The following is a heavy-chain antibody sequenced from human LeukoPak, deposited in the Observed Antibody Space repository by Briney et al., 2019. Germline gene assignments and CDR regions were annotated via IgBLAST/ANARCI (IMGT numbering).Heavy chain of an antibody. Sequence: ASVKVSCKASGYTFTCYYMHWVRQAPGQGLEWMGWINTNTGNPTYAQGFTGRFVFSLDTSVGTAYLQISSLKAEDTAVYYCARKEYCSGGSCLGDYWGQGTLVTVSS. V-gene: IGHV7-4-1*02. CDR3: ARKEYCSGGSCLGDY. J-gene: IGHJ4*02. CDR2: INTNTGNP. CDR1: GYTFTCYY. D-gene: IGHD2-15*01.